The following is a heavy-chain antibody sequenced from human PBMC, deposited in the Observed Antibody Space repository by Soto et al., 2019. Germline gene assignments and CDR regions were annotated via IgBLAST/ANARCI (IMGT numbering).Heavy chain of an antibody. CDR3: ARGVGGSSWYYPYYYYMDF. CDR1: GYTLTGYY. CDR2: INPNSGGT. D-gene: IGHD6-13*01. Sequence: GAPGKVSCKASGYTLTGYYMHWVRQAPGQGLGWMGWINPNSGGTNYAQKFQGWVTMTRDTSISTAYMELSRLRSDDTAVYYCARGVGGSSWYYPYYYYMDFWGKGTTVTVSS. V-gene: IGHV1-2*04. J-gene: IGHJ6*03.